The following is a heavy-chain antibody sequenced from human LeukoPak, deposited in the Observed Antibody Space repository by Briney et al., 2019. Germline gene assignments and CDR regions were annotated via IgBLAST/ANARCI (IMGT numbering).Heavy chain of an antibody. Sequence: GRSLRLSCAASGFTFSSYGMYCVRQAPGKGLGWVAFIRYDGSNKYYADSVKGRFTVSRDNSKNTLYLQMKSLRAEDTAVYYCAKGGGYEAQYYYYYLDVWGKGTTVTISS. CDR1: GFTFSSYG. J-gene: IGHJ6*03. CDR2: IRYDGSNK. CDR3: AKGGGYEAQYYYYYLDV. V-gene: IGHV3-30*02. D-gene: IGHD5-12*01.